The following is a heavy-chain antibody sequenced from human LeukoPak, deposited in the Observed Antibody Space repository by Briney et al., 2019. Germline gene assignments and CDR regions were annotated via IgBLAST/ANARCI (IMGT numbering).Heavy chain of an antibody. CDR3: ANWDTELHDAFDI. CDR1: GYTFTSYG. CDR2: FDPEDGET. J-gene: IGHJ3*02. V-gene: IGHV1-24*01. Sequence: ASVKVSCKASGYTFTSYGISWVRQAPGQGLEWMGGFDPEDGETIYAQKFQGRVTMTEDTSTDTAYMELSSLRSEDTAVYYCANWDTELHDAFDIWGQGTMVTVSS. D-gene: IGHD1-26*01.